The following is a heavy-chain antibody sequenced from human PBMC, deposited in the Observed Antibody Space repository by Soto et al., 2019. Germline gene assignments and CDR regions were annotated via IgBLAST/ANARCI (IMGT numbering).Heavy chain of an antibody. D-gene: IGHD2-15*01. CDR2: ISYDGRGQ. V-gene: IGHV3-30-3*01. CDR1: GFTFKTYA. J-gene: IGHJ4*02. CDR3: ARDFCSAGSCYPGNFDS. Sequence: GGSLRLSCAASGFTFKTYAMHWVRQAPGKGLEWVALISYDGRGQHYADSVEGRFTVSRDNSKNTLHLHMNSLGPDDTALYYCARDFCSAGSCYPGNFDSWGQGTLVTVSS.